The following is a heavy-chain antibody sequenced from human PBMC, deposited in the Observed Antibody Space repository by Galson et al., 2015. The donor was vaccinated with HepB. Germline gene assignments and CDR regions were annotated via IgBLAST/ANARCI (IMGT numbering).Heavy chain of an antibody. CDR2: ISGSGGST. CDR3: AKDLGHYYYYGMDV. V-gene: IGHV3-23*01. D-gene: IGHD7-27*01. Sequence: SLRLSCAASGFTFSSYAMSWVRQAPGKGLEWVSAISGSGGSTYYADSVKGRFTISRDNSKNTLYLQMNSLRAEDTAVYYCAKDLGHYYYYGMDVWGQGTTVTASS. J-gene: IGHJ6*02. CDR1: GFTFSSYA.